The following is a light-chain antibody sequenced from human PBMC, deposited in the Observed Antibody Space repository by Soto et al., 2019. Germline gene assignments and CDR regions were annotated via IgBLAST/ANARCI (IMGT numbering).Light chain of an antibody. V-gene: IGKV3-11*01. CDR1: QSVNSH. CDR2: DAS. J-gene: IGKJ4*01. Sequence: EIVLTQSPATLSLSPGERATLSCRASQSVNSHLAWYQQRPGQAPRLLIYDASNRATGIPARFSGSGSGTDFTLTISSLEPEDFAVYYCQQRTNWPLTFGGGTKVEIK. CDR3: QQRTNWPLT.